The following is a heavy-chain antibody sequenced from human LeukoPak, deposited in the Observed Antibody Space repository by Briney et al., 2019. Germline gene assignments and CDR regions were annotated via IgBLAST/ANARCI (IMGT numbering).Heavy chain of an antibody. D-gene: IGHD3-3*01. Sequence: GGSLRLSCSASGFTFSSYGMSWVRQAPGKGLEWVSDISGSGGGTSYADSVKGRFTISRDDSKNTVYLQMNSLRAEDTAVYYCARSADTIFGVITHKWFDPWGQGTLVTVSS. CDR3: ARSADTIFGVITHKWFDP. V-gene: IGHV3-23*01. CDR1: GFTFSSYG. J-gene: IGHJ5*02. CDR2: ISGSGGGT.